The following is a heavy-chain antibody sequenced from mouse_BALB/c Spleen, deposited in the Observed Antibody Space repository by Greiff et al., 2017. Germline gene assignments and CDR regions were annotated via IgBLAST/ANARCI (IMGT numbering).Heavy chain of an antibody. CDR1: GFTFSSYG. V-gene: IGHV5-6-3*01. CDR2: INSNGGST. D-gene: IGHD2-2*01. J-gene: IGHJ3*01. Sequence: EVKLMESGGGLVQPGGSLKLSCAASGFTFSSYGMSWVRQTPDKRLELVATINSNGGSTYYPDSVKGRFTISRDNAKNTLYLQMSSLKSEDTAMYYCASHGYDGAWFAYWGQGTLVTVSA. CDR3: ASHGYDGAWFAY.